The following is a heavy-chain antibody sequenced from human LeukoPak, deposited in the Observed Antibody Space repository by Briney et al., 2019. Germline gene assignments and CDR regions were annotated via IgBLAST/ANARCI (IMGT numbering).Heavy chain of an antibody. V-gene: IGHV3-53*01. CDR1: GFTVSSNY. CDR3: ARDSYYYDSSGYPYYYYYMDV. D-gene: IGHD3-22*01. Sequence: PGGSLRLSCAASGFTVSSNYMSWVRQAPGKGLEWVSVIYSGGSTYYADSVKGRFTISRDNSKNTLYLQMNSLRAEDTAVYYCARDSYYYDSSGYPYYYYYMDVWGKGTTVTVSS. CDR2: IYSGGST. J-gene: IGHJ6*03.